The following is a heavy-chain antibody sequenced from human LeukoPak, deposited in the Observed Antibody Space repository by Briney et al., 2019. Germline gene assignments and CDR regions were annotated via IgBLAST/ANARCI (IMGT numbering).Heavy chain of an antibody. CDR3: TRDSSGWQNYFDY. J-gene: IGHJ4*02. Sequence: PGGSLRLCCAASGFTFSTYSMNWVRQTPGKGLEGVGFIRSKAYGGTTEYAASVKGRFTISRDDSKSIAYLQMNSLKTEDTAVYYRTRDSSGWQNYFDYWGQGTLVTVSS. D-gene: IGHD6-19*01. V-gene: IGHV3-49*04. CDR2: IRSKAYGGTT. CDR1: GFTFSTYS.